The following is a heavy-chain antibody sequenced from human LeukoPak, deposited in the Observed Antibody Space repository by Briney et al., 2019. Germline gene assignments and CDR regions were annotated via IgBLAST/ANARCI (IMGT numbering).Heavy chain of an antibody. CDR1: GVSINSSNW. CDR3: VRDRNSNLRLGF. CDR2: IFYSGSV. D-gene: IGHD5-12*01. J-gene: IGHJ4*02. Sequence: SETLSLTCDVSGVSINSSNWWSWVSQSPEKGLEWIGQIFYSGSVNYSPSFKSRVTISVDTSKNLFSLRLTSMTAADTAIYYCVRDRNSNLRLGFWGPGTLVTVSS. V-gene: IGHV4-4*02.